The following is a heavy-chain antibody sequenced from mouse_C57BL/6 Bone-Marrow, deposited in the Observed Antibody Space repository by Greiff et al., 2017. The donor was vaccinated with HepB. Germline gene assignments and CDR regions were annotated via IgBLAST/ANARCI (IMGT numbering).Heavy chain of an antibody. D-gene: IGHD1-1*01. CDR2: SNPSSGYT. CDR1: GYTFTSYT. CDR3: ARGGRRVLDY. V-gene: IGHV1-4*01. Sequence: QVQLKQSGAELARPGASVKMSCKASGYTFTSYTMHWVKQRPGQGLEWIGYSNPSSGYTKYNQKFKDKATLTADKSSSTAYMQLSSLTSEDSAVYYCARGGRRVLDYWGQGTTLTVSS. J-gene: IGHJ2*01.